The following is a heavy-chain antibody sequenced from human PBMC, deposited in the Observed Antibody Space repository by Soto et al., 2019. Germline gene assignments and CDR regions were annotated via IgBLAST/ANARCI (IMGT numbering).Heavy chain of an antibody. D-gene: IGHD3-10*01. CDR1: GFTLSVRS. CDR2: IDNAGTNS. Sequence: VQLVESGGGLVQPGGSLRLSCAASGFTLSVRSMHWVRQAPGKGLVWVSGIDNAGTNSTYADSVKGRFTSSRDNAKNMRYEQMNGLCVETTAAYYCARGWFALDVWGKGTTVTVAS. V-gene: IGHV3-74*01. J-gene: IGHJ6*04. CDR3: ARGWFALDV.